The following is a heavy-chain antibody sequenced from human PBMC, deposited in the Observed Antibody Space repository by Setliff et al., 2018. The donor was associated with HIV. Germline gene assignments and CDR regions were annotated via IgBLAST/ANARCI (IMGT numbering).Heavy chain of an antibody. CDR2: INPNTGGT. D-gene: IGHD3-22*01. CDR1: GGTFSTYA. Sequence: ASVKVSCKASGGTFSTYANNWVRQAPGQGLEWMGRINPNTGGTDYAQKFQGRVTMTGDTSISTAYMELSRLRSDDTAVYYCARDFTYDYDSSGPGWGQGTLVTVSS. V-gene: IGHV1-2*06. J-gene: IGHJ4*02. CDR3: ARDFTYDYDSSGPG.